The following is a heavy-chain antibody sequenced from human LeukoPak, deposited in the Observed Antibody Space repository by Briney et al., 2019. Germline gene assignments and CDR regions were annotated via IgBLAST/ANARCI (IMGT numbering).Heavy chain of an antibody. Sequence: GGSLRLSCAASGFTFSSYAMSWVRQAPGKGLEWVSAISGSGGSTYYADSVKGRFTISRDNSKNTLYLQMNSLRAEDTAVYYCAAYPRVVPAASLDYWGQGTLVTVSS. CDR2: ISGSGGST. CDR3: AAYPRVVPAASLDY. CDR1: GFTFSSYA. J-gene: IGHJ4*02. D-gene: IGHD2-2*01. V-gene: IGHV3-23*01.